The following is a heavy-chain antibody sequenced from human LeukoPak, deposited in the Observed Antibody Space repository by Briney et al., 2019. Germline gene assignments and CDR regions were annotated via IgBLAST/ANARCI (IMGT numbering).Heavy chain of an antibody. CDR2: ISSSSTTI. Sequence: GGSLRLSCAASGFSFSRYTMSWVRQAPGKGLEWISYISSSSTTIKYADSVKGRSIISRDNAKNSVYLQMNSLRAEDTAVYYCALIAVDWQQPFDYWGQGTLVTVSS. J-gene: IGHJ4*02. D-gene: IGHD6-13*01. V-gene: IGHV3-48*01. CDR3: ALIAVDWQQPFDY. CDR1: GFSFSRYT.